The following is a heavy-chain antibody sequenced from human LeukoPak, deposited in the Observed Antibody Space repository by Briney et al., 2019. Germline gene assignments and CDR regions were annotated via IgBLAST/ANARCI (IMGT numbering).Heavy chain of an antibody. Sequence: ASVKVSCKASGYTFTSYGISWVRQAPGQGLEWMGWINTNTGNPTYAQGFTGRFVFSLDTSVSTAYLQISSLKAEDTAVYYCARSQRLYYYYMDVWGKGTTVTISS. V-gene: IGHV7-4-1*02. CDR2: INTNTGNP. J-gene: IGHJ6*03. CDR1: GYTFTSYG. CDR3: ARSQRLYYYYMDV.